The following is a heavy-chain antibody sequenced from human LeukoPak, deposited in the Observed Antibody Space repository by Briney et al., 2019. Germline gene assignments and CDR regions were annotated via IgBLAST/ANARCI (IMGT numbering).Heavy chain of an antibody. CDR2: ISGSGGST. J-gene: IGHJ4*02. Sequence: GGSLRLSCAASGFTFSNYDMTWVRQAPGKGLEWVSAISGSGGSTYYADSVKGRFTISRDNSKNTLYLQMNSLRAEDTAVYYCAKDLGYSSSWYFDYWGQGTLVTVSS. D-gene: IGHD6-13*01. V-gene: IGHV3-23*01. CDR1: GFTFSNYD. CDR3: AKDLGYSSSWYFDY.